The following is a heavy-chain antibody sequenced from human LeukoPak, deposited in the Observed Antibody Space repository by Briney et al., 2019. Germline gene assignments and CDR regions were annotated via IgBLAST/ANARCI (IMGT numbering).Heavy chain of an antibody. D-gene: IGHD3-10*01. V-gene: IGHV1-18*01. Sequence: ASVKVSCKASGYTFTSYGISWVRQAPGQGLEWMGWISAYNGNTNYAQKLQGRVTMTTDTSTSTAYMELRSLRSDDTAVYYCARDFPDLRGVNPRYDAFDIWGQGTMVTVSS. CDR3: ARDFPDLRGVNPRYDAFDI. J-gene: IGHJ3*02. CDR2: ISAYNGNT. CDR1: GYTFTSYG.